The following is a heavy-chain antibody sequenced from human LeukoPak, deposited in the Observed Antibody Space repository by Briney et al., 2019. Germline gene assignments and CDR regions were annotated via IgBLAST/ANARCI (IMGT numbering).Heavy chain of an antibody. Sequence: ASVKVSCKVSVYTLTELSMHWVRQAPGKGLEWMGGFDPEDGETIYAQKFQGRVTMTEDTSTDTAYMELSSLRSEDTAVYYCATFGYSSGWYQSYWGQGTLVTVSS. J-gene: IGHJ4*02. CDR1: VYTLTELS. V-gene: IGHV1-24*01. D-gene: IGHD6-19*01. CDR2: FDPEDGET. CDR3: ATFGYSSGWYQSY.